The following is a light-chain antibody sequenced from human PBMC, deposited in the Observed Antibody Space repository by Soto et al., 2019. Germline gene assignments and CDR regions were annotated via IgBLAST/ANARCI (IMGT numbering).Light chain of an antibody. Sequence: LTQPPSASGSPGQSVTISCTGTSSDVGAYNYVSWYQQLPGKAPKLIIYEVSKRPSGVPDRFSGSKSGNTASLTVSGLQAEDEADYYCTSYAGTYSFFYVFGTGTRSPS. V-gene: IGLV2-8*01. CDR1: SSDVGAYNY. CDR2: EVS. J-gene: IGLJ1*01. CDR3: TSYAGTYSFFYV.